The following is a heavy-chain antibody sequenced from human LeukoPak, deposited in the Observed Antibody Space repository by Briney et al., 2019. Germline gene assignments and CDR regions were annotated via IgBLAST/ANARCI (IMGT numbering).Heavy chain of an antibody. D-gene: IGHD1-7*01. Sequence: ASVKVSCKASGYTFTSYYMHWVRQAPGQGLEWMGWINPNSGGTNYAQKFQGRVTMTRDTSISTAYMELTRLRSDDTAVYYCARATIDWNYDYWGQGTLVTVSS. CDR1: GYTFTSYY. CDR3: ARATIDWNYDY. CDR2: INPNSGGT. V-gene: IGHV1-2*02. J-gene: IGHJ4*02.